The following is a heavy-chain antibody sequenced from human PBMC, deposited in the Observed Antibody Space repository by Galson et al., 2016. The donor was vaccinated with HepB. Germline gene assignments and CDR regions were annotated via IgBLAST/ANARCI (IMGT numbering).Heavy chain of an antibody. J-gene: IGHJ4*02. D-gene: IGHD5-18*01. CDR3: ARDTGYSYGYFVGYLDF. CDR2: INHSGST. V-gene: IGHV4-34*01. CDR1: GGSFSGYY. Sequence: SETLSLTCAVYGGSFSGYYWSWIRQSPEKGLEWIGEINHSGSTNYNPSLTGRLTISVDTSKKQFSLRLASVTAADTAVYYCARDTGYSYGYFVGYLDFWGQGILVTVSS.